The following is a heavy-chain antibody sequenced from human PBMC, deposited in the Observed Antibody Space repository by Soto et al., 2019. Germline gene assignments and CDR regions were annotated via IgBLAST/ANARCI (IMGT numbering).Heavy chain of an antibody. V-gene: IGHV1-2*04. Sequence: ASVKVSCKASGYSFTDYHIHWVRQAPGQGLKWLGRINPKSGGTSTAQKFQGWVTMTTDTSISTAYIELTRLTPDDTAVYYCARGPGPPLYCSSSLPRDYRYGMDVWGQGTTVTVSS. CDR3: ARGPGPPLYCSSSLPRDYRYGMDV. CDR1: GYSFTDYH. CDR2: INPKSGGT. D-gene: IGHD6-13*01. J-gene: IGHJ6*02.